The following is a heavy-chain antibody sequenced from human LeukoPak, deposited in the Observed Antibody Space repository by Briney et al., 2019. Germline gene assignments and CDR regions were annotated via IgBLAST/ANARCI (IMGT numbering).Heavy chain of an antibody. J-gene: IGHJ6*03. CDR2: VLSRGST. CDR1: GDSVSSSSHY. Sequence: PSETLSLTCTVSGDSVSSSSHYWGWIRQSPGKGLEWIVSVLSRGSTHNSQSAESRVTIQVHASNNQFSLKLSFVTAADTAVYYCARVKIVVVTAPGGGYTDVWGKGTTVTVSS. CDR3: ARVKIVVVTAPGGGYTDV. V-gene: IGHV4-39*07. D-gene: IGHD2-21*02.